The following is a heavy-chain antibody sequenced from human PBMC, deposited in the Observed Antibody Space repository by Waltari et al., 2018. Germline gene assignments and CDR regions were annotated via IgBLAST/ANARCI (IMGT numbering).Heavy chain of an antibody. Sequence: QVQLVESGGGVVQPGRSLRLSCAASGFTFSSYGMHWVRQAPGKGLEWVAVIWYDGSNKYYADSVKGRFTISRDNSKNTLYLQMNSLRAEDTAVYYCARDTPYYYDSSGYPHFDYWGQGTLVTVSS. CDR2: IWYDGSNK. V-gene: IGHV3-33*01. CDR1: GFTFSSYG. D-gene: IGHD3-22*01. CDR3: ARDTPYYYDSSGYPHFDY. J-gene: IGHJ4*02.